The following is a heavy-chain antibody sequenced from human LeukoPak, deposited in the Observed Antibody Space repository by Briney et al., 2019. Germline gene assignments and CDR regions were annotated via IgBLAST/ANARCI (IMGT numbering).Heavy chain of an antibody. CDR2: IIPIFGTA. V-gene: IGHV1-69*13. J-gene: IGHJ4*02. D-gene: IGHD6-19*01. CDR3: AREAYSSGWVGPVDY. CDR1: GGTFSSYA. Sequence: ASVKVSCKASGGTFSSYAISWVRQAPGQGLEWMGGIIPIFGTANYAQKFQGRVTITADESTSTAYMELSSLRSEDTAVYYCAREAYSSGWVGPVDYWGQGTLVTVSS.